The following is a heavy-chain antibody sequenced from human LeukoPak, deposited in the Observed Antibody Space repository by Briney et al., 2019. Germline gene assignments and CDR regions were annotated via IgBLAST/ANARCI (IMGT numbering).Heavy chain of an antibody. Sequence: GGSLRLSCAAPGFTVSSNYMSWVRQAPGKGLEWVSVIYSGGSTYYADSVKGRFTIARDNSKNTLYLQMNSLRAEDTAVYYCARDGCSSTRWYPIGYYGMDVWGQGTTVTVSS. D-gene: IGHD2-2*01. CDR2: IYSGGST. CDR3: ARDGCSSTRWYPIGYYGMDV. V-gene: IGHV3-66*01. CDR1: GFTVSSNY. J-gene: IGHJ6*02.